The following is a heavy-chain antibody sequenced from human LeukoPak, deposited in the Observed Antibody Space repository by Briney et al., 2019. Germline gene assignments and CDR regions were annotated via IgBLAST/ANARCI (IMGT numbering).Heavy chain of an antibody. V-gene: IGHV4-4*07. J-gene: IGHJ4*02. Sequence: SETLSLTCNVSGVSINIYYWSWLRQTPGKGLEWIGRSHGSGSTNYNPSLKNRVTISIDKSKNHLSLSLRSVTAADTALYFCARDWGYDSGVFDFWGQGTLVTVSS. CDR2: SHGSGST. CDR1: GVSINIYY. D-gene: IGHD3-22*01. CDR3: ARDWGYDSGVFDF.